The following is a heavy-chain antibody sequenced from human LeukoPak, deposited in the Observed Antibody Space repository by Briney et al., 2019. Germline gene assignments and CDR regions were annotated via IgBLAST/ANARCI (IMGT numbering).Heavy chain of an antibody. J-gene: IGHJ5*02. CDR3: ASSTYYYGSGSYYNPNWFDP. CDR2: ISGSGGST. D-gene: IGHD3-10*01. CDR1: GFTLSSYA. V-gene: IGHV3-23*01. Sequence: PGGSLRLSCAASGFTLSSYAMSWVRQAPGKGLEWVSAISGSGGSTYYADSVKGRFTISRDNSKNTLYLQMNSLRAEDTAVYYCASSTYYYGSGSYYNPNWFDPWGQGTLVTVSS.